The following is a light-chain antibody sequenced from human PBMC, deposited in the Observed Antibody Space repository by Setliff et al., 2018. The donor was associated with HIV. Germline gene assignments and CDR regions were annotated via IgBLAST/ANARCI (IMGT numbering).Light chain of an antibody. CDR1: SSDVGGYNY. CDR3: SSYRSSSTLV. Sequence: QPALTQPASVSGSPGQSITISCTGTSSDVGGYNYVSWYQQHPGKAPNLMIYDVSDRPSGVSSRFSGSKSGNTASLTVSGLRAEDEADYYRSSYRSSSTLVFGTGTKVTVL. J-gene: IGLJ1*01. V-gene: IGLV2-14*03. CDR2: DVS.